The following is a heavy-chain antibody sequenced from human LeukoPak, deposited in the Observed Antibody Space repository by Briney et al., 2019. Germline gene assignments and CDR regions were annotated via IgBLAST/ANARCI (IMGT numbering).Heavy chain of an antibody. J-gene: IGHJ4*02. Sequence: PRGSLRLFCAASGFTLSTYAMIWVRQTPGKGLEWVSSISGSGSGGSTYYADSVKGRFTISRDNAKNSLYLQMNSLRAEDTALYYCAKDRGPVPATKGHDYWGQGTLVTVSS. CDR2: ISGSGSGGST. CDR1: GFTLSTYA. V-gene: IGHV3-23*01. D-gene: IGHD2-2*01. CDR3: AKDRGPVPATKGHDY.